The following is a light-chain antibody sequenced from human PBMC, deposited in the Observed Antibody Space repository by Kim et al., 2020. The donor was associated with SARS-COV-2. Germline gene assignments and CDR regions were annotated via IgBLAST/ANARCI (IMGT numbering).Light chain of an antibody. J-gene: IGKJ3*01. Sequence: DIQLTQSPSSLSASIGDRVTITCQASQDISTYLNWYQQKPGKAPKLLISDASTLEYGVPSRFSGSGSGTDFTFTISRLQPEDIASYYCQHYDDRPPFTFGPGTKVDIK. V-gene: IGKV1-33*01. CDR1: QDISTY. CDR3: QHYDDRPPFT. CDR2: DAS.